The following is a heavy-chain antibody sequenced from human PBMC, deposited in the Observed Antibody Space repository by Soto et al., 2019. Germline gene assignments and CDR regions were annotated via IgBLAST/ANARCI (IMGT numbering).Heavy chain of an antibody. CDR1: ESTFSAST. Sequence: PGRSLRLSCAASESTFSASTMTWVRQAPGKGLEWVLYIGTDTDPNHYPDSVSGSFTISMDNAKNSLYLQMDRLRDEDTAVYYGAKYKADRDCISTSCFSPLDCWGQGTLVTVSS. J-gene: IGHJ4*02. V-gene: IGHV3-48*02. D-gene: IGHD2-2*01. CDR3: AKYKADRDCISTSCFSPLDC. CDR2: IGTDTDPN.